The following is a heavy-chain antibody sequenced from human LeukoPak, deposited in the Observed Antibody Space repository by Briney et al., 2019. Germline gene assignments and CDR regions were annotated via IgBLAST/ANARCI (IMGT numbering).Heavy chain of an antibody. CDR2: IKQDGSEK. Sequence: GGSLRLSCAASRFTFSSYWMSWVRQAPGKGLEWVANIKQDGSEKYYVDSVKGRFTISRDNAKNSLYLQMNSLRAEDTAVYYCARSSWHDHWGQGTLVTVSS. CDR1: RFTFSSYW. CDR3: ARSSWHDH. V-gene: IGHV3-7*01. J-gene: IGHJ4*02. D-gene: IGHD6-13*01.